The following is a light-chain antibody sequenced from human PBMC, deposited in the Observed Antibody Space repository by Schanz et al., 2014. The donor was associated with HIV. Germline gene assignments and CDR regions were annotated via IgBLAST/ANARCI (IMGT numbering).Light chain of an antibody. Sequence: EIVLTQSPGSLSLSPGGRATLSCGASQRLSSSYLAWYQQKRDQPPRLVIYATSTRAAGIPDRFSGTGSGTDFTLTISSLEPEDFAVYYCQQYGSSPLYTFGQGTKLEIK. J-gene: IGKJ2*01. CDR2: ATS. V-gene: IGKV3-20*01. CDR3: QQYGSSPLYT. CDR1: QRLSSSY.